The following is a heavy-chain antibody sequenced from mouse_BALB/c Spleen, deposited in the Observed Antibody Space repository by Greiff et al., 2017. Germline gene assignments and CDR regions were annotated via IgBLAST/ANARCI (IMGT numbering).Heavy chain of an antibody. V-gene: IGHV14-1*02. CDR2: IDPENGNT. D-gene: IGHD2-3*01. Sequence: VQLQQSGAELVRPGALVKLSCKASGFNIKDYYMHWVKQRPEQGLEWIGWIDPENGNTIYDPKFQGKASITADTSSNTAYLQLSSLTSEDTAVYYCAQADDGVYCAMEYWGQGTSVTVSS. CDR3: AQADDGVYCAMEY. J-gene: IGHJ4*01. CDR1: GFNIKDYY.